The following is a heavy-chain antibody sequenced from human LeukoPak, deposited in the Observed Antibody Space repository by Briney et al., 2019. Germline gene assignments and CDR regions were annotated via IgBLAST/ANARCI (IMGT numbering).Heavy chain of an antibody. Sequence: SVKVSCKASGGTFSSYAISWVRQAPGQGLVWMGRIIPILGIANYAQKFQGRVTITADKSTSTAYMELSSLRSEDTAVYYCAREPIGDYVDYWGQGTLVTVSS. CDR1: GGTFSSYA. D-gene: IGHD2-8*01. CDR2: IIPILGIA. J-gene: IGHJ4*02. CDR3: AREPIGDYVDY. V-gene: IGHV1-69*04.